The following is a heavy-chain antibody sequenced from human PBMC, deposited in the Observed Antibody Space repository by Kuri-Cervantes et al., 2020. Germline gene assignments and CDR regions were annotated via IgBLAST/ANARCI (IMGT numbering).Heavy chain of an antibody. CDR1: GGSFSGYY. D-gene: IGHD6-19*01. CDR2: INHSGST. V-gene: IGHV4-34*01. Sequence: SETLSLTCAVYGGSFSGYYWSWIRQPPGKGLEWIGEINHSGSTNYNPPLKSRVTISVDTSKNQFSLKLSSVTAADTAVYYCARDISSGWYGWFDPWGQGTLVTVSS. J-gene: IGHJ5*02. CDR3: ARDISSGWYGWFDP.